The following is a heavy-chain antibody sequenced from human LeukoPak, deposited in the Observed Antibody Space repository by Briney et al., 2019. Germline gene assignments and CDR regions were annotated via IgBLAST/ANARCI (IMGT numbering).Heavy chain of an antibody. Sequence: QTGGSLRLSCAASGFTFSSYGMHWVRQAPGKGLEWVAVIWYDGSNKYYADSVKGRFTISRDNSKNTLYLQMNSLRAEDTAVYYCARAGGDSSGYYSPRRRYFDYWGQGTLVTVSS. CDR3: ARAGGDSSGYYSPRRRYFDY. V-gene: IGHV3-33*01. CDR2: IWYDGSNK. J-gene: IGHJ4*02. D-gene: IGHD3-22*01. CDR1: GFTFSSYG.